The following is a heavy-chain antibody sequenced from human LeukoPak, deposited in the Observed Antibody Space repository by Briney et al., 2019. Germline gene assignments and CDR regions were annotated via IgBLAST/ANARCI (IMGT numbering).Heavy chain of an antibody. V-gene: IGHV4-34*01. Sequence: PSETLSLTCAVYGGSFRGYYWSWIRQPPGKGLEWIGEVNHSGSTNYNPSLKSRVTISVDTSKNQFSLKLSSVTAADTAVYYCARGPYSIVVVTAIPDYFDYWGQGTLVTVSS. CDR3: ARGPYSIVVVTAIPDYFDY. D-gene: IGHD2-21*02. CDR2: VNHSGST. CDR1: GGSFRGYY. J-gene: IGHJ4*02.